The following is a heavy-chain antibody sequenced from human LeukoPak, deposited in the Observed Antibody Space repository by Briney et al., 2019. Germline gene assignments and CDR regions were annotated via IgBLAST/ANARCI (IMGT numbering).Heavy chain of an antibody. J-gene: IGHJ4*02. Sequence: ASVKVSCKASGGTFSSYAISWVRHAPVQGLEWMGIINPSGGSTSYAQKFQGRVTMTRDTSTNTVYMELSSLRSEDTAVYFCARATLSDYYFNYWGQGTLVTVSS. CDR2: INPSGGST. V-gene: IGHV1-46*01. CDR1: GGTFSSYA. CDR3: ARATLSDYYFNY.